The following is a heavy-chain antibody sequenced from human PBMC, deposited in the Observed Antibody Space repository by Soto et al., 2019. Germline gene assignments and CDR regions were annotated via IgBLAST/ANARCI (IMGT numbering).Heavy chain of an antibody. Sequence: PGWSLRLSCSASVFTFSSYAMSWFRQAPGKGLEWVSAISGSGGSTYYADSVKGRFTISRDNSKNTLYLQMNSLRAEDTAVYYCAKGRVMITFGGGYFDYWGQGTLVTVSS. D-gene: IGHD3-16*01. CDR2: ISGSGGST. CDR3: AKGRVMITFGGGYFDY. J-gene: IGHJ4*02. V-gene: IGHV3-23*01. CDR1: VFTFSSYA.